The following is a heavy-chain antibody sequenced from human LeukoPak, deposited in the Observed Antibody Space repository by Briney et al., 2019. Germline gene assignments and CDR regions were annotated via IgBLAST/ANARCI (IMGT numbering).Heavy chain of an antibody. Sequence: GGSLRLSCAASEFSFSTYAMHWVRQAPGKGLEWVAVISSDGRDKHHADSVQGRFTISRDNSKNTLYLQMNSLRAEDTAVYYCAGSWFYRDYFEYWGQGTLVTVSS. D-gene: IGHD3-10*01. CDR2: ISSDGRDK. CDR1: EFSFSTYA. J-gene: IGHJ4*02. V-gene: IGHV3-30*03. CDR3: AGSWFYRDYFEY.